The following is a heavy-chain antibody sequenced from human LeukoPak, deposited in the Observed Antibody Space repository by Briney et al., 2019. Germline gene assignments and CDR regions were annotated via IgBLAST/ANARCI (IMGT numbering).Heavy chain of an antibody. V-gene: IGHV4-59*01. CDR2: LSYSGDT. D-gene: IGHD2-2*01. CDR3: ASSPAAYNWFDP. CDR1: GGSISDYY. Sequence: SETLSLTCTVSGGSISDYYWTWIRQPPGKGLEWIGYLSYSGDTDYNPPLKSRVTISLDTSKNQFSLKLSSVTAADTAVYYCASSPAAYNWFDPWGQGTLVTVSS. J-gene: IGHJ5*02.